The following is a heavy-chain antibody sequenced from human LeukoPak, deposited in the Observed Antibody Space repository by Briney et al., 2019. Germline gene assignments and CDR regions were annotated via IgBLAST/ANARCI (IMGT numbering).Heavy chain of an antibody. CDR2: INPSSGKT. CDR3: ARDLRTIMVLGMGVFNI. Sequence: ASVKVSCKASGYIFTSYYIHWLRQVPGQGLEWMGIINPSSGKTNYAHKFQGRVTMNRDMSTSTVYMELTSLRSDDTAFYYCARDLRTIMVLGMGVFNIWGQGSMVTVSS. D-gene: IGHD2-8*01. CDR1: GYIFTSYY. V-gene: IGHV1-46*01. J-gene: IGHJ3*02.